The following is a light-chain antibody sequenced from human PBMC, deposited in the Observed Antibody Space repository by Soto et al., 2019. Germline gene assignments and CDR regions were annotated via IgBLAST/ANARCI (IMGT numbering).Light chain of an antibody. CDR2: DAS. Sequence: DLQLNQLPSTLSSSVSDIFTLTCRASQSISSWLAWYQQKPGKAPKLLIYDASSLESGVPSRFSGSGSGTEFTLTISSLQPDDFETYYCQQYRTFGQGTKVDIK. J-gene: IGKJ1*01. CDR3: QQYRT. CDR1: QSISSW. V-gene: IGKV1-5*01.